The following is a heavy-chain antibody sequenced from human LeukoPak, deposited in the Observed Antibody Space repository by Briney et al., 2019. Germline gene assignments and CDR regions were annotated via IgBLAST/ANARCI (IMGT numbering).Heavy chain of an antibody. D-gene: IGHD5-24*01. J-gene: IGHJ4*02. CDR2: IDWDDDK. CDR3: ARSRDGYSYFDY. CDR1: GFSPSTSGMC. V-gene: IGHV2-70*01. Sequence: SGPTLVKPTQTLTLTCTFSGFSPSTSGMCVSWIRQPPGKALEWLALIDWDDDKYYSASLKTRLTISEDTSKNQVVLTMTNMDPVDTATYYCARSRDGYSYFDYWGQGTLVTVSS.